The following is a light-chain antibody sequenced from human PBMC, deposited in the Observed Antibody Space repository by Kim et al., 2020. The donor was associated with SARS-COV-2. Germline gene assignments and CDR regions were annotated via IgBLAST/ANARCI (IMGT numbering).Light chain of an antibody. CDR2: DAS. CDR3: QQRSNWPPWT. Sequence: SPGERATLSCRASQSVRSYLAWYQPKPGQAPRLLIYDASNRATGIPARFSGSGSGTDFTLTISSLEPEDFAVYYCQQRSNWPPWTFGQGTKVDIK. V-gene: IGKV3-11*01. J-gene: IGKJ1*01. CDR1: QSVRSY.